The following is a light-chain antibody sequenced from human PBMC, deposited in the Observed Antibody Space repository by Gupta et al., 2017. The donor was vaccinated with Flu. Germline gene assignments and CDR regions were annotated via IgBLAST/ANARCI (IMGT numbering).Light chain of an antibody. J-gene: IGKJ4*01. Sequence: SSLCASVGDRGISTCRVSQSISSYLNWYKQKPGKAPKLLLYAESSWQSWVTSRLSGSGAGIDVTLTNSRRQQEDFAAYFCRQTYSSSPQTFGGGTTVEIK. CDR1: QSISSY. V-gene: IGKV1-39*01. CDR2: AES. CDR3: RQTYSSSPQT.